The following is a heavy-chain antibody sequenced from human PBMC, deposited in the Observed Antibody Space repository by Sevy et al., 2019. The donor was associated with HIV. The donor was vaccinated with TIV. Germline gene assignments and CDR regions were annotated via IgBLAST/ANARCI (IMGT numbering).Heavy chain of an antibody. V-gene: IGHV3-23*01. D-gene: IGHD6-19*01. CDR3: GTGRQQWPTDY. Sequence: GGSLRLSCAASGFTFSSFSMSWVRQAPGEGLEWVSTITDTYDTYYTDSLKGRFSISRDNSKNTLFLQINSLRTEDTAVYYCGTGRQQWPTDYWGQGTLVTVSS. CDR1: GFTFSSFS. J-gene: IGHJ4*02. CDR2: ITDTYDT.